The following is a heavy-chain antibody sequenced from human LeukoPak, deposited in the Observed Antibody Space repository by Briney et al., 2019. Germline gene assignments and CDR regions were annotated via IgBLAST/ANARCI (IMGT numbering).Heavy chain of an antibody. CDR1: GFTLSNYW. Sequence: GGSLRLSCAASGFTLSNYWMSWVRQAPGKGLEWVANIKQDGSEKYYVDSVKGRFTISRDNAKNSLYLQMNSLRAEDTAVYYCARKRGYNYGPFDYWGQGTLVTVSS. D-gene: IGHD5-18*01. CDR2: IKQDGSEK. J-gene: IGHJ4*02. V-gene: IGHV3-7*01. CDR3: ARKRGYNYGPFDY.